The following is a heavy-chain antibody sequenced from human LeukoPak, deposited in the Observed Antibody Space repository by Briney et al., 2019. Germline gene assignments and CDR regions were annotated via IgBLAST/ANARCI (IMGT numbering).Heavy chain of an antibody. CDR2: IYYTGSP. D-gene: IGHD3-10*01. Sequence: PSETLSLTCSVSGDSLSNYYWTWMRQPPGKGLEWVGYIYYTGSPNYNPSLKSRVTISVDPSKNQFSLKLSSVTAADTAVYYCARLRDYGSGTFYNDYWGQGTLVTVSS. CDR1: GDSLSNYY. J-gene: IGHJ4*02. CDR3: ARLRDYGSGTFYNDY. V-gene: IGHV4-59*08.